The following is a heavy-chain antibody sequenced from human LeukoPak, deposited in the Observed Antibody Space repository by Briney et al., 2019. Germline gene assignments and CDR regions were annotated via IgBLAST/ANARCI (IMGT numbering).Heavy chain of an antibody. CDR2: ISSSSSYI. D-gene: IGHD1-26*01. V-gene: IGHV3-21*01. J-gene: IGHJ4*02. CDR1: GFTFSSHS. Sequence: GGSLRLSCAASGFTFSSHSMNWVRQAPGKGLEWVSSISSSSSYIYYADSVKGRFTISRDNAKNSLYLQMNSLRAEDTAVYYCARDADSGSYRQFDYWGQGTLVTVSS. CDR3: ARDADSGSYRQFDY.